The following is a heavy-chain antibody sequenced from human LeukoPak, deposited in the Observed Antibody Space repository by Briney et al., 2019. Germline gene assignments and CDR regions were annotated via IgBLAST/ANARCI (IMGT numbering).Heavy chain of an antibody. Sequence: PGGSLRLSCAASGFTFNTYAMSWVRQAPWERLQWVPGISDSGGNTYYADSVRGRFTISRDNSKNTLYLQMNSLRAEDTAVYYCARHRSSWLIDYWGQGTLVTVSS. CDR3: ARHRSSWLIDY. J-gene: IGHJ4*02. D-gene: IGHD6-6*01. CDR1: GFTFNTYA. CDR2: ISDSGGNT. V-gene: IGHV3-23*01.